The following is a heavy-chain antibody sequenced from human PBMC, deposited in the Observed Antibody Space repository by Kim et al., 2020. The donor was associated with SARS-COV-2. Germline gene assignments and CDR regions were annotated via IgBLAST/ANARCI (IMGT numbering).Heavy chain of an antibody. CDR2: ISSSGSTI. Sequence: GGSLRLSCAASGFTFSSYEMNWVRQAPGKGLEWVSYISSSGSTIYYADSVKGRFTISRDNAKNSLYLQMNSLRAEDTAVYYCARAGGDYDFWSGYTGYWGQGTLVTVSS. CDR3: ARAGGDYDFWSGYTGY. J-gene: IGHJ4*02. CDR1: GFTFSSYE. D-gene: IGHD3-3*01. V-gene: IGHV3-48*03.